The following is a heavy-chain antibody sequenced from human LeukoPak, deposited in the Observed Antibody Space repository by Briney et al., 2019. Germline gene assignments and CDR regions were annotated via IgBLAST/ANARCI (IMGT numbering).Heavy chain of an antibody. V-gene: IGHV1-18*01. J-gene: IGHJ4*02. D-gene: IGHD3-9*01. CDR2: VSIYNDNT. CDR3: ARTGHYQFDS. Sequence: ASVKVSCKASGYSFTDYDFSWVRQAPGQGLEWLGWVSIYNDNTNYAREFQDRITMTTDISTSTAYMELKSLTSDDTAVYFCARTGHYQFDSWGQGTLVTVSS. CDR1: GYSFTDYD.